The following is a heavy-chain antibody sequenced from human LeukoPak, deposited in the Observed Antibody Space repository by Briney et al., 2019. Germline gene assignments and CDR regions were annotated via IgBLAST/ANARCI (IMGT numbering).Heavy chain of an antibody. J-gene: IGHJ5*02. CDR1: GGSISSGGYY. CDR3: ARIDGAKWFDP. V-gene: IGHV4-31*03. D-gene: IGHD3-16*01. Sequence: SETLSLTCTVSGGSISSGGYYWRWIRQPPGKGLECIGYIYYSGSTYYNPSLKSRVTISVDTSKNQFSLKLSSVTAADTAVYYCARIDGAKWFDPWGQGTLVTVSS. CDR2: IYYSGST.